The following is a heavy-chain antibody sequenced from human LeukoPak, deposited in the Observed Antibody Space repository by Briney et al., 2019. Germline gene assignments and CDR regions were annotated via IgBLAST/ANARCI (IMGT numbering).Heavy chain of an antibody. D-gene: IGHD6-25*01. J-gene: IGHJ4*02. Sequence: RRCLRLSCAASGFTFSTYAMHWVRQAPGKGLDWVAFIASDGRDNHFADSVKGRFTISRDNSSITLYLERNSLRAEDTAVYYSAIDTAPKAAAYYCAYWGEGTLFTVSS. CDR3: AIDTAPKAAAYYCAY. CDR1: GFTFSTYA. V-gene: IGHV3-30*03. CDR2: IASDGRDN.